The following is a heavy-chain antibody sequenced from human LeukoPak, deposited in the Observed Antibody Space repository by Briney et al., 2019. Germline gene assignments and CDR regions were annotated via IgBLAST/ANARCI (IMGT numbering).Heavy chain of an antibody. D-gene: IGHD4-17*01. V-gene: IGHV3-73*01. CDR3: TRHEWNNTVTTSY. J-gene: IGHJ4*02. Sequence: GGSLRLSCAASGLTFSGSTMHWVRQASGKGLEWVGRVRSKANSYATAYAASVKGRFTISRDDSKNTAYLQMNSLKTEDTAVYYCTRHEWNNTVTTSYWGQGTLVTVSS. CDR2: VRSKANSYAT. CDR1: GLTFSGST.